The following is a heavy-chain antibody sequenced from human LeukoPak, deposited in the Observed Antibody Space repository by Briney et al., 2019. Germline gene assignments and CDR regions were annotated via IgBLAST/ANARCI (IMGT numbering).Heavy chain of an antibody. V-gene: IGHV3-11*01. CDR3: ARGYCSSTSCYDGIAVAALDY. J-gene: IGHJ4*02. CDR1: GFTFSDYY. CDR2: ISSSGSTI. D-gene: IGHD2-2*01. Sequence: GGSLRLSCAASGFTFSDYYMSWIRQAPGKGLEWVSYISSSGSTIYYADSVKGRFTISRDNAKNSLYLQMNSLRAEDTAVYYCARGYCSSTSCYDGIAVAALDYWGQGTLVTVSS.